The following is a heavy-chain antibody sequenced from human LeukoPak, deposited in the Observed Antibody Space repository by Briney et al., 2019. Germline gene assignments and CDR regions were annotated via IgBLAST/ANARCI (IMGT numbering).Heavy chain of an antibody. CDR3: ARDRYSNMDY. Sequence: SETLSLTCTVSGGSISSSSYYWGWIRQPPGKGLEWIGSIYHSGSTYYNPSLKSRVTISVDTSKNQFSLKLSSVTAADTAVYYCARDRYSNMDYWGQGTLVTVSS. D-gene: IGHD3-16*02. V-gene: IGHV4-39*02. J-gene: IGHJ4*02. CDR1: GGSISSSSYY. CDR2: IYHSGST.